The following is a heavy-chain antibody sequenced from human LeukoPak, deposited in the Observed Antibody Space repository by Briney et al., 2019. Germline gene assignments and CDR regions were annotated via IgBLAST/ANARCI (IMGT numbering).Heavy chain of an antibody. Sequence: SETLSLTCTVSGGSISTYYWNWIRQPPGKGLEWIGYIYHSGSTNYNPSPQSRVTISVDTSKNQFSLNLNSVTAADTAVYYCARGGAARLHFQNWGQGTLVTVSS. CDR2: IYHSGST. J-gene: IGHJ1*01. CDR1: GGSISTYY. D-gene: IGHD6-6*01. V-gene: IGHV4-59*01. CDR3: ARGGAARLHFQN.